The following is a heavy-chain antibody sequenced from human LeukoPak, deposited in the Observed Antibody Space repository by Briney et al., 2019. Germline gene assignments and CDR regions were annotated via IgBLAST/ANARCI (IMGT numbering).Heavy chain of an antibody. J-gene: IGHJ4*02. Sequence: PGGSLRLSCAASGFTFSSNAMSWVRQAPGKGLEWVSAISGSGGSTYYADSVKGRFTISRDNSKNTLYLQMNSLRAEDTAVYYCAKDTRCSGSYYFVFDYWGQGTLVTVSS. CDR3: AKDTRCSGSYYFVFDY. V-gene: IGHV3-23*01. D-gene: IGHD1-26*01. CDR2: ISGSGGST. CDR1: GFTFSSNA.